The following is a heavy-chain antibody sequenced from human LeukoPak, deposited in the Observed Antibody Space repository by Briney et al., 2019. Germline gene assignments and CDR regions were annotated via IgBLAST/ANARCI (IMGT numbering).Heavy chain of an antibody. CDR3: ARVHRLQGIDKADY. J-gene: IGHJ4*02. Sequence: GGSLRLSCAASGFTFSSYSMNWVRQAPGRGLEWVSYISNSSSTIYYADSVRGRFTISRDNAKNSLYLQMNSLRDEDTAVYYCARVHRLQGIDKADYWGQGTLVTVSS. CDR2: ISNSSSTI. V-gene: IGHV3-48*02. D-gene: IGHD2-15*01. CDR1: GFTFSSYS.